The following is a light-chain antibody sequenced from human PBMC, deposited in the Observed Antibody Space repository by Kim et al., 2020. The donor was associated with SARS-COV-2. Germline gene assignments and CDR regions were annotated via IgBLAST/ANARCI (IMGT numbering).Light chain of an antibody. Sequence: GKTARSAWEGDNIDDKSVHWYREKRSKATVLVMYFDDDRPSGIPERFSGSNSGNTATLTISRVEAADEADYYCQVLDTVGDHRVVFGGGTQRPS. J-gene: IGLJ2*01. CDR1: NIDDKS. CDR3: QVLDTVGDHRVV. V-gene: IGLV3-21*04. CDR2: FDD.